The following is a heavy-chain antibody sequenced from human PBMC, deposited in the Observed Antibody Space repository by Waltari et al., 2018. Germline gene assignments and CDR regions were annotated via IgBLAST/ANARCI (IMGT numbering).Heavy chain of an antibody. CDR2: ISSSSSYI. J-gene: IGHJ6*03. V-gene: IGHV3-21*01. CDR3: ASGSYYYYMDV. Sequence: EVQLVESGGGLVKPGGSLRLSCAAPGFTFRSYSMNWVRQAPGKGLEWVSSISSSSSYIYYADSVKGRFTISRDNAKNSLYLQMNSLRAEDTAVYYCASGSYYYYMDVWGKGTTVTVSS. CDR1: GFTFRSYS.